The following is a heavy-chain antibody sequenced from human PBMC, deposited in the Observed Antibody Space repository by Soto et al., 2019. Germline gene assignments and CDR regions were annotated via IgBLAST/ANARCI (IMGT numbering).Heavy chain of an antibody. CDR2: IDYSGST. V-gene: IGHV4-39*01. D-gene: IGHD2-8*01. CDR1: GDSISTSFYY. Sequence: SETLSLTCIVSGDSISTSFYYWGWIRQPPGKGLEWIGSIDYSGSTYYNASLKSRVTTSVDTSKNQFSLKLSSVTAADTVVYYCARRGIDIALMVYAHFDYWGQGTLVTVSS. CDR3: ARRGIDIALMVYAHFDY. J-gene: IGHJ4*02.